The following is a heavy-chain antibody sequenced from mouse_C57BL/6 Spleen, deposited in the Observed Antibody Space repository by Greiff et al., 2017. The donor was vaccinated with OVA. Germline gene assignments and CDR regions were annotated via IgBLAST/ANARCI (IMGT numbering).Heavy chain of an antibody. Sequence: QVQLQQPGAELVKPGASVKLSCKASGYTFTSYWMHWVKQRPGQGLEWIGMIHPNSGSTNYNEKFKSKATLTVDKSYSPAYMQLRSLTSEDSAVYYCARESTMITTEWYFDFWGTGTTVTVSS. D-gene: IGHD2-4*01. CDR1: GYTFTSYW. CDR3: ARESTMITTEWYFDF. CDR2: IHPNSGST. V-gene: IGHV1-64*01. J-gene: IGHJ1*03.